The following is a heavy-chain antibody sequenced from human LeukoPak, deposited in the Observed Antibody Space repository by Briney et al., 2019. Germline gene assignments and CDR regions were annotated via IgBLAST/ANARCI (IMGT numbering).Heavy chain of an antibody. D-gene: IGHD6-19*01. J-gene: IGHJ4*02. V-gene: IGHV4-34*01. Sequence: SETLSLTCAVYGGSFSDYYWSWIRQPPGKGLEWIGEINHSGSTNYNPSLKSRVTISVDTSKNQFSLKLSSVTAADTAVYYCARGGGRGWYIDYWGQGLLVTVSS. CDR3: ARGGGRGWYIDY. CDR2: INHSGST. CDR1: GGSFSDYY.